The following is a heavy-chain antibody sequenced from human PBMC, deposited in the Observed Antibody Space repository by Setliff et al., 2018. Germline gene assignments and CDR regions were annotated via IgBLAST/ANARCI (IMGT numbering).Heavy chain of an antibody. Sequence: PGGSLRLSCAVSGFTLGDYYMTWIRQAPGKGLEWLSYISITGSAVHYADSVKGRFTISRDNGKNSVYLQMNSLTAEDTAIYYCARGGYSVTANYYGLDVWGQGTTVTVSS. J-gene: IGHJ6*02. D-gene: IGHD2-21*02. CDR2: ISITGSAV. CDR1: GFTLGDYY. CDR3: ARGGYSVTANYYGLDV. V-gene: IGHV3-11*04.